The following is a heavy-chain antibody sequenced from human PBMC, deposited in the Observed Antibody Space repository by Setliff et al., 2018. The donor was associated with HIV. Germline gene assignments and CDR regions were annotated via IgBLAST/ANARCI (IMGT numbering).Heavy chain of an antibody. J-gene: IGHJ4*02. CDR1: AFTFNIYA. CDR2: IDANTGIQ. Sequence: ASVKVSCKASAFTFNIYAIHWVRQAPGQGLEWMGYIDANTGIQTYAQALSGRFVFSLDTSVTTAYLQISSLTAEDTAVYYCARDFLGDPDWSLDYWGQGTLVTVSS. V-gene: IGHV7-4-1*02. D-gene: IGHD3-9*01. CDR3: ARDFLGDPDWSLDY.